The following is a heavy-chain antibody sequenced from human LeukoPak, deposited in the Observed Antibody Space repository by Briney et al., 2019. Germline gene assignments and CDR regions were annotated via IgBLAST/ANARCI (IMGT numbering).Heavy chain of an antibody. CDR2: MNPNSGNT. CDR3: AREDDILTGSI. CDR1: GYTFTSYD. V-gene: IGHV1-8*01. J-gene: IGHJ4*02. D-gene: IGHD3-9*01. Sequence: ASVEVSCKASGYTFTSYDISWVRQATGQGLEWMGWMNPNSGNTGYAQKFQGRVTMTRNTSISTAYMELSSLRSEDTAVYYCAREDDILTGSIWGQGTLVTVSS.